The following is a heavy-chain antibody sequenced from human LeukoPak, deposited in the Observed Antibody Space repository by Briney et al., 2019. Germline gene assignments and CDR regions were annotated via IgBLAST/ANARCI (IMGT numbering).Heavy chain of an antibody. D-gene: IGHD6-19*01. CDR2: ISYDGSHK. J-gene: IGHJ4*02. CDR1: GFTFRNYG. Sequence: PGGSLRLSCAASGFTFRNYGMHWVRQAPGKGLEWVAVISYDGSHKYYADSVKGRFTISRDNSKDTLYLQMNSLRVEDTAVYYCAKGLEQWLVLGYWGQGTLVTVSP. CDR3: AKGLEQWLVLGY. V-gene: IGHV3-30*18.